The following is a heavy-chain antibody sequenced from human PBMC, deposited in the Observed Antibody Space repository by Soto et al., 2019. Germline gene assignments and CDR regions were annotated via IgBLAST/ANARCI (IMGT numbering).Heavy chain of an antibody. J-gene: IGHJ6*02. D-gene: IGHD3-22*01. CDR3: ARGGITMIVVVTRDYYYYGMDV. Sequence: QVQLVQSGAEVKKPGSSVKVSCTASGGTFSSYAISWVRQAPGQGLEWMGGIIPIFGTANYAQKFQGRVTITADESTSTAYMELSSLRSEDTAVYYCARGGITMIVVVTRDYYYYGMDVWGQGTTVTVSS. CDR2: IIPIFGTA. CDR1: GGTFSSYA. V-gene: IGHV1-69*01.